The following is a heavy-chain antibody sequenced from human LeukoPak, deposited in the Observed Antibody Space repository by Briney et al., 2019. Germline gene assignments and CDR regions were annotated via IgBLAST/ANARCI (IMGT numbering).Heavy chain of an antibody. V-gene: IGHV3-30-3*01. J-gene: IGHJ6*02. CDR1: GFTFSSYA. D-gene: IGHD6-13*01. Sequence: GGSLRLSCAASGFTFSSYAMHWVRQAPGKGLEWVAVISYDGSNKYYADSVKGRFTISRDNSKNTLYLQMNSLRAEDTAVYCCARDRYSSSWYRPAYYYYGMDVWGQGTTVTVSS. CDR3: ARDRYSSSWYRPAYYYYGMDV. CDR2: ISYDGSNK.